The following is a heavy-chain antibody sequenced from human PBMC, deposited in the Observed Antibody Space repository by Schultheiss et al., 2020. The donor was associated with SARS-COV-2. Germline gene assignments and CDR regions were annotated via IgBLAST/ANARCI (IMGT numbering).Heavy chain of an antibody. CDR3: ARDLRGGTIVRYFDY. CDR1: GFNFDDCA. CDR2: ITGSGDTT. V-gene: IGHV3-23*01. Sequence: GGSLRLSCAASGFNFDDCAMHWVRQAPGKGLEWVSAITGSGDTTYYADSVKGRFTISRDNSHNTLYLQMDSLRADDTAIYYCARDLRGGTIVRYFDYWGQGTLVTVSS. D-gene: IGHD3-16*02. J-gene: IGHJ4*02.